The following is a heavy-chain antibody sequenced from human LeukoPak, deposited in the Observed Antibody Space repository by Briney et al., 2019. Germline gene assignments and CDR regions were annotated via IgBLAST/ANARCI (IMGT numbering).Heavy chain of an antibody. CDR3: AKDPHGSYGPRYFFDY. CDR2: IWYDGSNK. CDR1: GFTFSTYA. J-gene: IGHJ4*02. D-gene: IGHD5-18*01. Sequence: PGGSLRLSCAASGFTFSTYAMHWVCQAPGKGLEWVAVIWYDGSNKYYADSVKGRFDITRDNSKNTLNLHMNSLRAEDTAVYYCAKDPHGSYGPRYFFDYWGQGTLVTVSS. V-gene: IGHV3-33*06.